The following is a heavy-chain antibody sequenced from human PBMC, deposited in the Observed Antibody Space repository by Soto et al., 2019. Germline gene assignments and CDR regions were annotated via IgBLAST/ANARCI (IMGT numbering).Heavy chain of an antibody. D-gene: IGHD4-17*01. Sequence: EVHLLESGGGLVQPGGSLRLSCTASGFTFSSYAMTWVRQAPGRGLEGVSGITASGGRTYYADSVKGRFTISRDNSKSTLYLQMNSLRAEDTAVYYCAKDTRYGDYVRWFDSWGKGTLVTVSS. CDR1: GFTFSSYA. CDR2: ITASGGRT. J-gene: IGHJ5*01. V-gene: IGHV3-23*01. CDR3: AKDTRYGDYVRWFDS.